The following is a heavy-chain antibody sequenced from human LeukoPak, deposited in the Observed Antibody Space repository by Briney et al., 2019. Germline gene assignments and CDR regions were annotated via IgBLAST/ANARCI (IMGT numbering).Heavy chain of an antibody. D-gene: IGHD2-21*02. V-gene: IGHV4-34*01. Sequence: SETLSLTCAVYGGSFSGYYWSWIRQPPGKGLEWIGEINHSGSTNYNPSLKSRVTISVDTSKNQFSLKLSSVTAADTAVYYCVRGDGVVVTATPREYFQHWGQGTLVTVSP. CDR2: INHSGST. J-gene: IGHJ1*01. CDR3: VRGDGVVVTATPREYFQH. CDR1: GGSFSGYY.